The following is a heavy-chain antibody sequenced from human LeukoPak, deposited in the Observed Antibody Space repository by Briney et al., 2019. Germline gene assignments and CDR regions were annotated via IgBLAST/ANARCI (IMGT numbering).Heavy chain of an antibody. CDR1: GGSISSSSYY. J-gene: IGHJ5*02. CDR3: ASLLWFGELSPVNWFDP. V-gene: IGHV4-39*01. CDR2: IYYSGST. D-gene: IGHD3-10*01. Sequence: SETLSLSCTVSGGSISSSSYYWGWIRQPPGKGLKWIGSIYYSGSTYYNPSLKSRVTISVDTSKNQFSLKLSSVTAADTAVYYCASLLWFGELSPVNWFDPWGQGTLVTVSS.